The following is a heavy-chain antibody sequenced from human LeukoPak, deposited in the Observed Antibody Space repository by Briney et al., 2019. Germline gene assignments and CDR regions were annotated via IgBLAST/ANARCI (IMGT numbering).Heavy chain of an antibody. J-gene: IGHJ4*02. CDR3: ARERGPSQYFPFDY. CDR1: GYAFTSYG. Sequence: ASVKVSCKASGYAFTSYGMSWVRQAPGQGLEWMGWISAYNGNTNYAQKLQGRVTMTTDTSTSTAYMELRSLRSDDTAVYYCARERGPSQYFPFDYWGQGTLVTVSS. D-gene: IGHD2/OR15-2a*01. CDR2: ISAYNGNT. V-gene: IGHV1-18*04.